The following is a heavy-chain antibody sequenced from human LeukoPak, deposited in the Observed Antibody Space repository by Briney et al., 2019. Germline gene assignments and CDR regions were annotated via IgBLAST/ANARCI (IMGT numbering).Heavy chain of an antibody. D-gene: IGHD1-26*01. J-gene: IGHJ4*02. V-gene: IGHV3-21*01. CDR3: ARANSSGGYYFDS. Sequence: GGSLRLSCAASGFTFSPYAMNWVRQAPGKGLEWVSSISSSSSYIYYADSVKGRFTISKDNAKNSVYLQMNSLRAEDTAVYYCARANSSGGYYFDSWGRGTLVTVSS. CDR2: ISSSSSYI. CDR1: GFTFSPYA.